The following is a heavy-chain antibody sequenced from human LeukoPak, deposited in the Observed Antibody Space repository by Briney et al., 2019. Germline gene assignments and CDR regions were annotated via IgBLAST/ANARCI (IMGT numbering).Heavy chain of an antibody. CDR1: GGSISSSNW. V-gene: IGHV4-4*02. CDR3: ARGRSTYYYDSSGYLL. Sequence: PSGTLSLTCAVSGGSISSSNWWSWVRQPPGKGLEWIGEINHSGSTNYNPSLKSRVTISVDTSKNQFSLKLSSVTAADTAVYYCARGRSTYYYDSSGYLLWGQGTLVTVSS. D-gene: IGHD3-22*01. CDR2: INHSGST. J-gene: IGHJ4*02.